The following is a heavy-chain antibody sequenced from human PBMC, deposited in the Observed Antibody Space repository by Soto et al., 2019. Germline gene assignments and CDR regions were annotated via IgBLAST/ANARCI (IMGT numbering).Heavy chain of an antibody. CDR1: GFTFSSYA. CDR3: AKRRGAGGHFDY. Sequence: GGSLRLSCAASGFTFSSYAMGWVRQGPGKGLEWVAVVSIGGSTHYADPVRGRFTISRDNSKNTLSLQMNSLTAEDTAVYFCAKRRGAGGHFDYWGQGALVTVSS. V-gene: IGHV3-23*01. D-gene: IGHD2-15*01. CDR2: VSIGGST. J-gene: IGHJ4*02.